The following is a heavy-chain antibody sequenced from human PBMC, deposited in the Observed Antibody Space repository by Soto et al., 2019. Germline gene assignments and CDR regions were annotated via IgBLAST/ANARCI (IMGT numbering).Heavy chain of an antibody. CDR1: GYTFTSYG. Sequence: QVQLVQSGAEVKKPGASVKVSCKASGYTFTSYGISWVRQAPGQGLEWMGRISAYNGNTNYAQKLQGRVTMTTDTXTRTAYRELGSLRSDDTAVYYWARVVGALGHWFDPWGQGTLVTVSA. D-gene: IGHD1-26*01. J-gene: IGHJ5*02. V-gene: IGHV1-18*01. CDR2: ISAYNGNT. CDR3: ARVVGALGHWFDP.